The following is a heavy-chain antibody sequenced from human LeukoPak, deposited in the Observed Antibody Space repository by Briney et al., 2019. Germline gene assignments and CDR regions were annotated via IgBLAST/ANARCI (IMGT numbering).Heavy chain of an antibody. CDR2: MNPNSGNT. J-gene: IGHJ4*02. CDR3: ARGLFQVHRDYFDY. CDR1: GYTFTSYD. Sequence: ASVKVSCKASGYTFTSYDINWVRQATGQGLEWMGWMNPNSGNTGYAQKFQGRVTITADKSTSTAYMELSSLRSEDTAVYYCARGLFQVHRDYFDYWGQGTLVTVSS. D-gene: IGHD3-10*02. V-gene: IGHV1-8*03.